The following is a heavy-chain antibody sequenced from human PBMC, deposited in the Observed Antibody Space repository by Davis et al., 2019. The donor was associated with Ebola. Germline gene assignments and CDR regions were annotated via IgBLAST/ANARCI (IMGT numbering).Heavy chain of an antibody. V-gene: IGHV5-51*01. CDR3: ACSPASDVLMVYDAIGFDY. D-gene: IGHD2-8*01. CDR1: GYSFSSYW. CDR2: IYPGDSDT. Sequence: GGSMRLSCKGTGYSFSSYWIGWVRQMPGKGLEWMGIIYPGDSDTRYSPSFQGQVTISADKSISTAYLQWSSLKASDTAMYYCACSPASDVLMVYDAIGFDYWGQGTLVTVSS. J-gene: IGHJ4*02.